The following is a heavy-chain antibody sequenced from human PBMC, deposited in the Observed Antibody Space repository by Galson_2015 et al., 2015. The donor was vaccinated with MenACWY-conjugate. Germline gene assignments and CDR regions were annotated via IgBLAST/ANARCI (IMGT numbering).Heavy chain of an antibody. Sequence: QSGAEVTKPGESLKISCKGSGYSFTSYWIGWVRQMPGKGLEWIGIVYPGDSETRYSPSFQGQVTISADKSISTAYLQWSSLKASDTAMYYCARGGFTYGDAFDIWGQGTMVTVSS. J-gene: IGHJ3*02. CDR1: GYSFTSYW. CDR2: VYPGDSET. D-gene: IGHD5-18*01. CDR3: ARGGFTYGDAFDI. V-gene: IGHV5-51*03.